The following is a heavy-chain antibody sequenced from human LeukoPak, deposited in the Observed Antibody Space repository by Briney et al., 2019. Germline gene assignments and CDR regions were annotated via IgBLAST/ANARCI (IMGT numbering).Heavy chain of an antibody. Sequence: PGGSLRLSCAASGFTFSSYWMSWVRQAPGKGLEWVANIKGDGSEKYYVDSVKGRFTVSRDNAKNSLYLQMNSLRGEDTAVYYCARAPEMATMRLDYWGQGTLVTVSS. V-gene: IGHV3-7*02. CDR1: GFTFSSYW. D-gene: IGHD5-24*01. CDR2: IKGDGSEK. J-gene: IGHJ4*02. CDR3: ARAPEMATMRLDY.